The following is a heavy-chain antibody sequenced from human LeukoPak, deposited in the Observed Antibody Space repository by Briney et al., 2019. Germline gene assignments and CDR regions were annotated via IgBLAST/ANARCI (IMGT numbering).Heavy chain of an antibody. D-gene: IGHD1-26*01. J-gene: IGHJ4*02. V-gene: IGHV3-23*01. CDR3: AKGYSGSYLDY. CDR1: GFIFNSYV. CDR2: VSGSGAGT. Sequence: GGSLRLSCAASGFIFNSYVLTWVRQAPGKGLEWVSDVSGSGAGTYYATSVKGRFTISRDNSENTLYLQMNSLRAEDTAVYYCAKGYSGSYLDYWGQGTLVTVSS.